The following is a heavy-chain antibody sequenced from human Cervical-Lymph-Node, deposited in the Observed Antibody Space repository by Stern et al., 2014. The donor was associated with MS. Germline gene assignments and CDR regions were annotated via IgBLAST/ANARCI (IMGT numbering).Heavy chain of an antibody. CDR3: ARPHSPGWSYYFDF. Sequence: EVHLVESGAEVRKPGQSLTFSCNISGYTFTDYWLPWVRQMPGKGLEWMAAFFPGACDPRCSSSVQGHVTISVDTAINTAYLQWSDWRASDTAMYYCARPHSPGWSYYFDFWGQGTLVAVSS. D-gene: IGHD6-19*01. V-gene: IGHV5-51*01. CDR1: GYTFTDYW. J-gene: IGHJ4*02. CDR2: FFPGACDP.